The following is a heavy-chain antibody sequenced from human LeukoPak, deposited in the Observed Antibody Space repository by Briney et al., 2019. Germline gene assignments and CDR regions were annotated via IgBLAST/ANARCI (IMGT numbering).Heavy chain of an antibody. V-gene: IGHV4-59*08. J-gene: IGHJ3*02. CDR3: GRHNYETDAFDI. CDR2: IYYGGST. Sequence: SETLSLTCTVSGGSIRSYYWSWIRQPPGKGLEWIGYIYYGGSTSYNPSLKSRVTISVDTSKNQFSLNLSSVTAADTAVYYCGRHNYETDAFDIWGQGTMVTVSS. CDR1: GGSIRSYY. D-gene: IGHD3-16*01.